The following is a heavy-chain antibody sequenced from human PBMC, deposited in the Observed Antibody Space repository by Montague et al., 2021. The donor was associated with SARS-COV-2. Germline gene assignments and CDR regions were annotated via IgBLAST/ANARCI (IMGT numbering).Heavy chain of an antibody. CDR2: INHRGST. D-gene: IGHD3-16*02. V-gene: IGHV4-34*01. CDR1: GGSFSNYY. J-gene: IGHJ5*02. Sequence: SETLSLTCAISGGSFSNYYWSWIRQPPGKGLEWIGEINHRGSTNYNPPSKSRVPIPVDTSKNQSSLKLSSVTAAATAVYYCARGYDHVWGSYRYLHWFDPWGQGTLVTVSS. CDR3: ARGYDHVWGSYRYLHWFDP.